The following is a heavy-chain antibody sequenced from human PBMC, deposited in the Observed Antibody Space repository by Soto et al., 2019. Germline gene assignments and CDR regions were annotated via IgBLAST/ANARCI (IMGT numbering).Heavy chain of an antibody. Sequence: QVQLQQWGAGLLKPSETLSLTCAVYGGSFSGYYWSWIRQPPGKGLEWIGEINHSGSTNYNPSLKSRVTISVDTSKNQFSLKLSSVTAADTAVYYCAREGGKQLTSDAFDIWGQGTMVTVSS. CDR2: INHSGST. J-gene: IGHJ3*02. V-gene: IGHV4-34*01. CDR3: AREGGKQLTSDAFDI. CDR1: GGSFSGYY. D-gene: IGHD6-6*01.